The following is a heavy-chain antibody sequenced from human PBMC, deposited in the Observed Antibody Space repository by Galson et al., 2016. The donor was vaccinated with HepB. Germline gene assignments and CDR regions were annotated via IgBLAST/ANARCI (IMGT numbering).Heavy chain of an antibody. V-gene: IGHV3-30*18. CDR2: MAFDGSDK. Sequence: SLRLSCAASGFTFSNYGIHWVRQVSGEGLEWVAVMAFDGSDKYYTDSVRGRFTISRDNSNNTLYLQMNSLRAEDTAVYYCAKGRTPGTIATTASRSGVDVWGQGATVSVSS. J-gene: IGHJ6*02. CDR3: AKGRTPGTIATTASRSGVDV. CDR1: GFTFSNYG. D-gene: IGHD6-13*01.